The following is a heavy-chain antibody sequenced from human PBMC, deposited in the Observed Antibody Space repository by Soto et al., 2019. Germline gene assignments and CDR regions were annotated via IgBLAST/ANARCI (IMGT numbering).Heavy chain of an antibody. J-gene: IGHJ4*02. V-gene: IGHV3-23*01. Sequence: GGSLRLSCAASGFTFSSYAMSWVRQAPWKGLEWVSAISGSGGSTYYADSVKGRFTISRDNSKNTLYLQMNSLRAEDTAVYYCAKDPLEIQLWPKYYFDYWGQGTLVTVSS. CDR2: ISGSGGST. CDR1: GFTFSSYA. CDR3: AKDPLEIQLWPKYYFDY. D-gene: IGHD5-18*01.